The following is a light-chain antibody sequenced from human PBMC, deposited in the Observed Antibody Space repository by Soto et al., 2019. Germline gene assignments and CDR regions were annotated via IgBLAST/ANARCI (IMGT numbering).Light chain of an antibody. CDR1: QSVSSSY. CDR3: QQHGYSPPWT. CDR2: DAS. Sequence: EIVLTQSPGTLSLSPGERATLSCRASQSVSSSYLAWYQQKPGQAPRLLLYDASSRATDIPDRFSGSGSGTDFTLTISRLEPEDFAVYYCQQHGYSPPWTFGQGTKVEIK. V-gene: IGKV3-20*01. J-gene: IGKJ1*01.